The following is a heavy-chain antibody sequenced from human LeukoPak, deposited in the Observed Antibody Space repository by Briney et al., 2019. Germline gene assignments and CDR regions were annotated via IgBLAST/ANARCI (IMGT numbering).Heavy chain of an antibody. Sequence: PSETLSLACTVSGGSISTYYWGWIRQPPGKGLEWIGYSDYSGSANYNPSLKSRVTISVDTSKNQFSLNLSSVTAADTAVYYCAQNWGSYAFDIWGRGTMVTVSS. V-gene: IGHV4-59*03. D-gene: IGHD7-27*01. CDR1: GGSISTYY. J-gene: IGHJ3*02. CDR3: AQNWGSYAFDI. CDR2: SDYSGSA.